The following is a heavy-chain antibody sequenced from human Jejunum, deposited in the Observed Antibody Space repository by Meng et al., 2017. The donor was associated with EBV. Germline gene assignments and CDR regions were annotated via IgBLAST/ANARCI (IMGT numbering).Heavy chain of an antibody. D-gene: IGHD1-26*01. CDR3: TRAGYYRFDY. CDR1: GFTLSDHW. Sequence: DVQLVESGGGLVQPGGSLRLSCAASGFTLSDHWIHWVRQAPGEGLMWVSRINPDGRTINYGDSVKGRFTISRDNAKNTVYLQMNSLRAEDTAVYYCTRAGYYRFDYWGQGALVTVSS. CDR2: INPDGRTI. J-gene: IGHJ4*02. V-gene: IGHV3-74*01.